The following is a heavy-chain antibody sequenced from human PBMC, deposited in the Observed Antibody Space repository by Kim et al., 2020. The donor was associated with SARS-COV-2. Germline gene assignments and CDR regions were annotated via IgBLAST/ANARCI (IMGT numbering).Heavy chain of an antibody. Sequence: GGSLRLSCAASGFTFSSYAMSWVRQAPGKGLEWVSAISGSGGSTYYADSVKGRFTISRDNSKNTLYLQMNSLRAEDTAVYYCAKENLYCGGDCYSRAAFDSWGQGTLVTVSS. V-gene: IGHV3-23*01. J-gene: IGHJ4*02. CDR2: ISGSGGST. CDR1: GFTFSSYA. CDR3: AKENLYCGGDCYSRAAFDS. D-gene: IGHD2-21*01.